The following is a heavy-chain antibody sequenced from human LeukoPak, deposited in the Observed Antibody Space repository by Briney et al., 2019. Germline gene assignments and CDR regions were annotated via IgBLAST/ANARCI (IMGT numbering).Heavy chain of an antibody. D-gene: IGHD3-10*01. V-gene: IGHV1-69*13. CDR2: IIPIFGTA. CDR1: GGTFSSYA. Sequence: SVKVSCKASGGTFSSYAISWVRQAPGQGLEWMGGIIPIFGTANYAQKFQGRVTITADESTSTAYMELSSLRSEDTAVYYCAKGSPLDLGAGQSYYYGLGVWGQGTTVTVSS. CDR3: AKGSPLDLGAGQSYYYGLGV. J-gene: IGHJ6*02.